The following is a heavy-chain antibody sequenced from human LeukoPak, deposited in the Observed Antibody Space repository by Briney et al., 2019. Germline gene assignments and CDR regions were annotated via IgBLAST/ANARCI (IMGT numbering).Heavy chain of an antibody. V-gene: IGHV3-21*01. D-gene: IGHD1-7*01. Sequence: PGGSLRLSCAASGFTFSSYSMNWVRQAPGKGLEWVSSISSSSSYIYYADSVKGRFTISRDNAKNSLYLQMNSLRAEDTAVYYCARALGWNYLAHFDYWGQGTLVTVSS. CDR1: GFTFSSYS. CDR3: ARALGWNYLAHFDY. CDR2: ISSSSSYI. J-gene: IGHJ4*02.